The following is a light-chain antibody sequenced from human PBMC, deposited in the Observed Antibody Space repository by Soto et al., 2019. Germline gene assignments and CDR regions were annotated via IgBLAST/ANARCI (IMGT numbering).Light chain of an antibody. CDR2: AAS. J-gene: IGKJ1*01. Sequence: DIQMTQSPSSLSASVGDRVTITCRASQSISSYLNWYQQKPGNAPKLLIYAASNLQSGVPSRFSGRGSGTDFTLTISSLQPEDFATYYCQQSYSTPQTFGQGTKVEIK. V-gene: IGKV1-39*01. CDR1: QSISSY. CDR3: QQSYSTPQT.